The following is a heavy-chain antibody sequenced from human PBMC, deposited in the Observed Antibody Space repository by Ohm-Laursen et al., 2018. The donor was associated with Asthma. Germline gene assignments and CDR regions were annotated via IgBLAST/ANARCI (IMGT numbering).Heavy chain of an antibody. D-gene: IGHD4-11*01. J-gene: IGHJ5*02. Sequence: SLRLSCTASGFTFSSYGMHWVRQAPGKELEWVAVISYDGSNKYYADSVKGRFTISRDNSKNTLYLQMNSLRAEDTAVYYCAKDGVLASDYSNSNWFDPWGQGTLVTVSS. V-gene: IGHV3-30*18. CDR1: GFTFSSYG. CDR3: AKDGVLASDYSNSNWFDP. CDR2: ISYDGSNK.